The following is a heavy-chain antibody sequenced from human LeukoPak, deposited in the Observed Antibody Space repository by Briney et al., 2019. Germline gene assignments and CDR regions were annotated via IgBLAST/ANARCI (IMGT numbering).Heavy chain of an antibody. CDR3: ARGGDGSGSYHPDYYYYYYMDV. CDR1: GYTFTGYY. V-gene: IGHV1-46*01. D-gene: IGHD3-10*01. Sequence: ASVKVSCKASGYTFTGYYMHWVRQAPGQGLEWMGIINPSGGSTSYAQKFQGRVTMTRDTSTSTVYMELSSLRSEDTAVYYCARGGDGSGSYHPDYYYYYYMDVWGKGTTVTISS. J-gene: IGHJ6*03. CDR2: INPSGGST.